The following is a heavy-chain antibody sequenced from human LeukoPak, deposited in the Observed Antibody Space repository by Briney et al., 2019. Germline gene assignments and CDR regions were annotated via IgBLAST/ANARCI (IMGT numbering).Heavy chain of an antibody. CDR3: ARSLWRTWFDP. V-gene: IGHV1-18*01. J-gene: IGHJ5*02. D-gene: IGHD2-21*01. Sequence: ASVTVSCKASGYTFTSYGISWVRQAPGQGLEWMGWISAYNGNTNYAQKLQGRVTMTTDTSTGTAYMELRSLRSDDAAVYYCARSLWRTWFDPWGQGTLVSVSS. CDR1: GYTFTSYG. CDR2: ISAYNGNT.